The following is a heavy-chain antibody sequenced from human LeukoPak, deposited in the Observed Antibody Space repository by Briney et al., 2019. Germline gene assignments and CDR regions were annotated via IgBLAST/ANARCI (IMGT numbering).Heavy chain of an antibody. CDR2: IGGTGDKT. D-gene: IGHD6-19*01. CDR1: RYTFSSYA. V-gene: IGHV3-23*01. Sequence: SGGSLRLSCAASRYTFSSYAVSWVRQAPGRGLEWVSNIGGTGDKTYYADSVKGRFTISRDNSIDTLYLQMNSLKAEDTAVYYCAKDPVVYHGGSGWHYFDYWGEGTLVTVCS. J-gene: IGHJ4*02. CDR3: AKDPVVYHGGSGWHYFDY.